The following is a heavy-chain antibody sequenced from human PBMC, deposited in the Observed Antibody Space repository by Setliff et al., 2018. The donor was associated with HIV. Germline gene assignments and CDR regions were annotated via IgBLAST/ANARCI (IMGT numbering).Heavy chain of an antibody. J-gene: IGHJ4*02. V-gene: IGHV1-2*02. Sequence: ASVKVSCKASGYTFIGYNMHWVRQAPGQGLEWMGWINPSSGGTNYAQKFQGRVIMTRDTSISTAYMELIRLRSDDTAVYYFARALDSSADIEGYFDFWGQGMLVTVSS. CDR3: ARALDSSADIEGYFDF. CDR1: GYTFIGYN. CDR2: INPSSGGT. D-gene: IGHD2-15*01.